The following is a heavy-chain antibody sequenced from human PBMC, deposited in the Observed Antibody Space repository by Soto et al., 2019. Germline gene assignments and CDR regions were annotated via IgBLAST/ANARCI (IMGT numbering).Heavy chain of an antibody. CDR3: AKKPADRLYYYMAV. Sequence: HPGGSLRLSCSASGFTFSKCAMHWVRQAPGKGLEWVAVTSSDGSDKYYADSVKGRFTISRDNSNNTLYLQMNSLKTEDTAVYYCAKKPADRLYYYMAVWGKGTTVTVSS. CDR1: GFTFSKCA. J-gene: IGHJ6*03. V-gene: IGHV3-30*18. D-gene: IGHD2-2*01. CDR2: TSSDGSDK.